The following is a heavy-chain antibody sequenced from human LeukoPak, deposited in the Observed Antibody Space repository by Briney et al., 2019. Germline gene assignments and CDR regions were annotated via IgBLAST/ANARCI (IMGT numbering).Heavy chain of an antibody. CDR1: GFTFSSYW. CDR2: IKEDGSEK. CDR3: ARARTGQGYYYGSWGFYNGQLFDD. Sequence: GGSLRLSCAASGFTFSSYWMSWVRQAPGKGLEWVANIKEDGSEKYYVDSVKGRFTISRDNAKNSLYLQMYSLRAEDTAVYYCARARTGQGYYYGSWGFYNGQLFDDWGQGTLVTVSS. V-gene: IGHV3-7*01. J-gene: IGHJ4*01. D-gene: IGHD3-10*01.